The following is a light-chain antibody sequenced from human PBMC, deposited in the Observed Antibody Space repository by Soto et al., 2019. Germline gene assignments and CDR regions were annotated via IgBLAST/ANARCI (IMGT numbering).Light chain of an antibody. V-gene: IGLV4-69*02. CDR3: QTWGTGVV. Sequence: QPVLTQSPSASASLGASVKLTCTLSSGHSSYAIAWHQQQPEKGPRYLMKLNSDGSHRKGAGIPDRFSGSSSGAERYLTISSLQSEDEADYYCQTWGTGVVFGGGTKLTVL. CDR1: SGHSSYA. J-gene: IGLJ2*01. CDR2: LNSDGSH.